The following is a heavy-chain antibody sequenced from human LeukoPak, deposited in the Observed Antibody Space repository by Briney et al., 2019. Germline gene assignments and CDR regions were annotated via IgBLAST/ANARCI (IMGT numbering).Heavy chain of an antibody. D-gene: IGHD6-13*01. CDR2: ISGSGGST. CDR3: AKGYSSSWYWLLPLDY. CDR1: GFTFSSYA. Sequence: GGSLRLSCAASGFTFSSYAMSWVRQAPGKGLEWVSAISGSGGSTYYADSVKGRFTISRDNSKNTLYLQMNSLRAEDTAVYYCAKGYSSSWYWLLPLDYWGQGTLVTVSS. V-gene: IGHV3-23*01. J-gene: IGHJ4*02.